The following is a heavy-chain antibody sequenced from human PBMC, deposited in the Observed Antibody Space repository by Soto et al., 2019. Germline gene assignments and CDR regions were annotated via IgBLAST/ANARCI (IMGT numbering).Heavy chain of an antibody. Sequence: PGESLKISCKGSGYSFTRYWIGWVRQMPGKGLEWMWIIYPGDSDTRYSPSLQGQVTISADKSNSTAYLQWSSLKASETAMYYCARQPFIYSSSSFLHREKYYYYGMDVWGQGTTVTVSS. CDR2: IYPGDSDT. D-gene: IGHD6-6*01. V-gene: IGHV5-51*01. J-gene: IGHJ6*02. CDR3: ARQPFIYSSSSFLHREKYYYYGMDV. CDR1: GYSFTRYW.